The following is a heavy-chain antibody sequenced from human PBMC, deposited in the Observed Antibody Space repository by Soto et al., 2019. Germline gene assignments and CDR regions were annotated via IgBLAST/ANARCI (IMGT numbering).Heavy chain of an antibody. CDR3: ARPHDDGWSGAYFGY. D-gene: IGHD4-17*01. Sequence: EVQLVESGGGLVQPGGSLRLSCAASGFTLSDHYMDWVRQAPGKGLEWIGRSRNKASRYTTEYAASVRGRFTISRDESDNSLYLQMNSLNTEDAAVYYCARPHDDGWSGAYFGYWGQGNLVTVSS. J-gene: IGHJ4*02. CDR1: GFTLSDHY. V-gene: IGHV3-72*01. CDR2: SRNKASRYTT.